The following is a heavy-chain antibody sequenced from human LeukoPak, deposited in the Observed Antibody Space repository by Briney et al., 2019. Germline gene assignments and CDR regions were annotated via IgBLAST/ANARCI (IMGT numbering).Heavy chain of an antibody. Sequence: GRSLRLSCAASGFTFSSYGMHWVRQAPGKGLEWVAVIWNDGSNKYYADSVKGRFTISRDNSRNTLYLQMNSLRAEDTAVYYCAKDYADTAMVVPPDYWGQGTLVTVSS. CDR3: AKDYADTAMVVPPDY. D-gene: IGHD5-18*01. J-gene: IGHJ4*02. CDR2: IWNDGSNK. V-gene: IGHV3-33*06. CDR1: GFTFSSYG.